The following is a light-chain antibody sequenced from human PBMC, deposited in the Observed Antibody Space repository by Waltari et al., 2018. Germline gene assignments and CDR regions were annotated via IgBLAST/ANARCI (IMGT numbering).Light chain of an antibody. Sequence: VLTQSPGTLSLSPGERATVSCRSRHRLTKRYLAWYQQKPGQAPRLLIYGASSRAAGNPDRFSGSGSGTDFTLTISRLEPDDSAVYYCQQYGSSVLYTFGQGTKLEIK. CDR1: HRLTKRY. CDR2: GAS. J-gene: IGKJ2*01. V-gene: IGKV3-20*01. CDR3: QQYGSSVLYT.